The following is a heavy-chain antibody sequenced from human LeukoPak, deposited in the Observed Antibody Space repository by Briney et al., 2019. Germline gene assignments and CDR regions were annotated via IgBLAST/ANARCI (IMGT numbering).Heavy chain of an antibody. V-gene: IGHV3-30-3*01. CDR1: GFTFSSYA. Sequence: GGSLRLSCAASGFTFSSYAMHWVRQAPGKGLEWVAVISYDGSNKYYADSVKGRFTISRDNSKNTLYLQMNSLKVEDTAVYYCARDSLERPQGSSWFDPWGQGTLATVSS. D-gene: IGHD1-1*01. CDR3: ARDSLERPQGSSWFDP. CDR2: ISYDGSNK. J-gene: IGHJ5*02.